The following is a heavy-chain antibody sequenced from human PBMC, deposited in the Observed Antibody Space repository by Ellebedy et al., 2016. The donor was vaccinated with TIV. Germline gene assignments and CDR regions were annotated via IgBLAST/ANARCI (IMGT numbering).Heavy chain of an antibody. D-gene: IGHD3-10*01. Sequence: SETLSLXCTVSGGSISSYYWSWIRQPPGKGLEWIGYIYYSGSTNYNPSLKSRVTISVDTSKNQFSLKLSSVTAADTAVYYCARGGGLWFGVDYWGQGTLVTVSS. CDR3: ARGGGLWFGVDY. CDR1: GGSISSYY. J-gene: IGHJ4*02. CDR2: IYYSGST. V-gene: IGHV4-59*12.